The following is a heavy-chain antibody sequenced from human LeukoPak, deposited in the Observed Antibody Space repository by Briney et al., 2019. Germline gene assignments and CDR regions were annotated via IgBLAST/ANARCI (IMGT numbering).Heavy chain of an antibody. Sequence: GGSLGLSCAASGFTFSNYAMSWVRQASGKGLEWVSAISGNGGSTYYADSVKGRFTISRDNSKNTLYLQMNSLRAEDTAVYYCAKISPYGGNSAWGQGTLVTVSS. CDR3: AKISPYGGNSA. D-gene: IGHD4-23*01. V-gene: IGHV3-23*01. CDR2: ISGNGGST. J-gene: IGHJ4*02. CDR1: GFTFSNYA.